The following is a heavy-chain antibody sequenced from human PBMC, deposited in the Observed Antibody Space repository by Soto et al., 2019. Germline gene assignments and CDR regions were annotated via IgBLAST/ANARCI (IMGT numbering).Heavy chain of an antibody. J-gene: IGHJ6*02. D-gene: IGHD6-19*01. V-gene: IGHV5-10-1*01. Sequence: PGESLKISCKGSGYSFTSYWISWVRQMPGKGLEWMGRIDPSDSYTNYSPSFQGHVTISADKSISTAYLQWSSLKASDTAMYYCASQKQPGIAVAGTFYYYYGMDVWGQGTTVTVSS. CDR2: IDPSDSYT. CDR3: ASQKQPGIAVAGTFYYYYGMDV. CDR1: GYSFTSYW.